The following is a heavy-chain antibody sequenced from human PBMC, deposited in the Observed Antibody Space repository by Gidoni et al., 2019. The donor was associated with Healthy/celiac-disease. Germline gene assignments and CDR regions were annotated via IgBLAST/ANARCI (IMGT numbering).Heavy chain of an antibody. D-gene: IGHD6-6*01. J-gene: IGHJ5*02. CDR1: GGTFSSYA. Sequence: QVQLVQSGAAVKKPGSSVKVSCKASGGTFSSYAISWVRQAPGQGLEWMGGIFPIFGTANYAQKFQGRVTITADESTSTAYMELSSLRSEDTAVYYCARGGIAARPRWFDPWGQGTLVTVSS. CDR3: ARGGIAARPRWFDP. CDR2: IFPIFGTA. V-gene: IGHV1-69*01.